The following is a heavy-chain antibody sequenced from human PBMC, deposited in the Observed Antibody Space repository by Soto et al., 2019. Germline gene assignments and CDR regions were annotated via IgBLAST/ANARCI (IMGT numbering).Heavy chain of an antibody. J-gene: IGHJ5*02. CDR1: GYTFTSYA. CDR2: INAGNGNT. V-gene: IGHV1-3*01. Sequence: ASVKVSCKASGYTFTSYAMHWVRQAPGQRLEWMGWINAGNGNTKYSQKFQGRVTITRDTSASTAYMELSSLRSEDTAVYYCARGGGDTAMYNWFDPWGQGTLVTVSS. CDR3: ARGGGDTAMYNWFDP. D-gene: IGHD5-18*01.